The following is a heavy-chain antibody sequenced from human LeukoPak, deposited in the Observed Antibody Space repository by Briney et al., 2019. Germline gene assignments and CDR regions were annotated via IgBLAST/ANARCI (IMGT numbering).Heavy chain of an antibody. Sequence: SETLSLTCAVYGGSFSGYYWSWIRQPPGKGLEWIGCIYYSGNTYYNPSLKSRVSISIDKSKNQFSLRLSSVTVADTTVYYCASAYYYNSSGSFDYWGQGSLVTVSS. V-gene: IGHV4-34*01. J-gene: IGHJ4*02. D-gene: IGHD3-22*01. CDR2: IYYSGNT. CDR3: ASAYYYNSSGSFDY. CDR1: GGSFSGYY.